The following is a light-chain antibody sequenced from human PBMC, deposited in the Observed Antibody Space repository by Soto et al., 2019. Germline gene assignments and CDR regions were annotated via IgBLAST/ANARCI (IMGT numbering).Light chain of an antibody. CDR2: DAS. J-gene: IGKJ1*01. CDR3: QQYNSYSLT. Sequence: IQLTQSPSSLSASVGDRVTITCRASQSISGWLAWYQQKPGKAPRLLIYDASSLQSGVPSRFSGSGSATEFTLTISSLQPDDFATYYCQQYNSYSLTFGQGTKVDIK. CDR1: QSISGW. V-gene: IGKV1-5*01.